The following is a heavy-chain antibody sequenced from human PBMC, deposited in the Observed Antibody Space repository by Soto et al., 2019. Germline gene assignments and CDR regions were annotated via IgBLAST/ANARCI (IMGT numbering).Heavy chain of an antibody. D-gene: IGHD3-10*02. J-gene: IGHJ3*02. CDR2: ISSSNSYT. CDR3: ARHVHDAFDI. V-gene: IGHV3-11*05. CDR1: GFTFSDYY. Sequence: QVQLVESGGGLVKPGGSLRLSCAASGFTFSDYYMSWIRQAPGKGLEWVSYISSSNSYTNYADSVQGRFTISRDNANNSLYLQMNSLRAEDTAVYYCARHVHDAFDIWGQGTMVTVSS.